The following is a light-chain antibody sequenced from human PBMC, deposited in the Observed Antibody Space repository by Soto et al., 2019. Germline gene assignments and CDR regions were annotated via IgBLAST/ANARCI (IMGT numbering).Light chain of an antibody. CDR2: EGS. J-gene: IGLJ2*01. CDR1: SSDVGSYNL. Sequence: QSALTQPASVSGSPGQSITMSCTGTSSDVGSYNLVSWYQQHPGKAPKLMIYEGSKRPSGVSNRFSGSKSGNTASLTISGLRAEDEADYYCCSYAGSSTSVVFGGGTKLTVL. V-gene: IGLV2-23*01. CDR3: CSYAGSSTSVV.